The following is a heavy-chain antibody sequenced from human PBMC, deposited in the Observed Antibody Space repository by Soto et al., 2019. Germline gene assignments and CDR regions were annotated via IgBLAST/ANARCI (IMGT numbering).Heavy chain of an antibody. CDR1: SGSISSGGYS. V-gene: IGHV4-30-2*01. Sequence: QLQLQESGSGLVKPSQTLSLTCAVSSGSISSGGYSWSWIRQPPGKGLEWIGYIYHSGSTYYNPSLKSRVTISVDRSKNQFSLKLSSVTAADTAVYYCARQPYYYGSGSYYQPFDYWGQGTLVTVSS. CDR3: ARQPYYYGSGSYYQPFDY. CDR2: IYHSGST. D-gene: IGHD3-10*01. J-gene: IGHJ4*02.